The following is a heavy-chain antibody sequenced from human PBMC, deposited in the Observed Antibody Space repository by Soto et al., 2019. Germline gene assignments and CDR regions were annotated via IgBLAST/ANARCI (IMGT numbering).Heavy chain of an antibody. D-gene: IGHD2-2*01. J-gene: IGHJ4*02. Sequence: PGGSLRLSCAASGFTFSNAWMDWVRQAPGKGLEWVGRIKSKTDGGTTDYAAPVKGRFTISRDDSKNTLYLQMNSLKTEDTAVYYCTTSIVVVPPNFDYWGQGNLVTVSS. CDR2: IKSKTDGGTT. CDR1: GFTFSNAW. V-gene: IGHV3-15*07. CDR3: TTSIVVVPPNFDY.